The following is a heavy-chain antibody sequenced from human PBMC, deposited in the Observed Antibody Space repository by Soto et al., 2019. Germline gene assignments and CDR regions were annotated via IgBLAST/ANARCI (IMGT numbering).Heavy chain of an antibody. CDR3: ARDSIAARAVYGMDV. J-gene: IGHJ6*02. CDR2: INPSGGST. D-gene: IGHD6-6*01. Sequence: GASVKVSCKASGYTFTSYYMHWVRQAPGQGLEWMGIINPSGGSTSYAQKFQGRVTMTRDTSTSTVYMELSSLRSEDTAVYYCARDSIAARAVYGMDVWGQGTTVTVSS. V-gene: IGHV1-46*01. CDR1: GYTFTSYY.